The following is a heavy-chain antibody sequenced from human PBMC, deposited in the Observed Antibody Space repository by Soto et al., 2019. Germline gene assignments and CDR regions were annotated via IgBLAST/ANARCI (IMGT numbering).Heavy chain of an antibody. J-gene: IGHJ4*02. CDR3: ARERIYCSGGSCPGGYFDY. V-gene: IGHV3-53*01. CDR2: IYSGGST. CDR1: GFTVSSNY. Sequence: PGGSLRLSCAASGFTVSSNYMSWVRQAPGKGLEWVSVIYSGGSTYYADSVKGRFTISRDNSKNTLYLQMNSLRAEDTAVYYCARERIYCSGGSCPGGYFDYWGQGTLVTVS. D-gene: IGHD2-15*01.